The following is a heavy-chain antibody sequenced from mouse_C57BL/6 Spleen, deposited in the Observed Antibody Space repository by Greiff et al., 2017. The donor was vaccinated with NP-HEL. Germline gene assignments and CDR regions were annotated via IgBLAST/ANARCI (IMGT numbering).Heavy chain of an antibody. V-gene: IGHV5-12*01. CDR1: GFTFSDYY. CDR2: ISNGGGST. Sequence: EVKLVESGGGLVQPGGSLKLSCAASGFTFSDYYMYWVRQTPEKRLEWVAYISNGGGSTYYPDTVKGRFTISRDNAKNTLYLQMSRLKSEDTAMYYCARHCPSSSYAMDYWGQGTSVTVSS. D-gene: IGHD1-1*01. J-gene: IGHJ4*01. CDR3: ARHCPSSSYAMDY.